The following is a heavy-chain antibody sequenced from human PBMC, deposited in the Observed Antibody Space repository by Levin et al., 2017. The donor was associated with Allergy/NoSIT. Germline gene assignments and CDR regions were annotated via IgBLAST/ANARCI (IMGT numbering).Heavy chain of an antibody. CDR3: AVFSFRYGTFDV. Sequence: NTSETLSLTCAVYGGSFGGYYWSWIRQSPGKGLEWIGEISHRGSTTYNPSLKSRVTISVDTLRNQFSLKVNSVTAADTAVYYCAVFSFRYGTFDVWSRGTEVTVSS. V-gene: IGHV4-34*01. J-gene: IGHJ3*01. CDR1: GGSFGGYY. CDR2: ISHRGST. D-gene: IGHD3-16*02.